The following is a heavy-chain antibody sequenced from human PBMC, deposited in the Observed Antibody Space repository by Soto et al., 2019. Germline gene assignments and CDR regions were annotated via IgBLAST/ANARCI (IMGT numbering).Heavy chain of an antibody. J-gene: IGHJ5*02. V-gene: IGHV5-51*01. CDR2: IYPGDSDT. D-gene: IGHD5-18*01. CDR1: GYSFTSYW. Sequence: PGESLKISCKGSGYSFTSYWIGWVRQMPGKGLEWMGIIYPGDSDTRYSPSFQGQVTISADKSISTAYLQWSSLKASDTAMYYCARHQQTDTAMLLIGFDPWGQGTLVTVSS. CDR3: ARHQQTDTAMLLIGFDP.